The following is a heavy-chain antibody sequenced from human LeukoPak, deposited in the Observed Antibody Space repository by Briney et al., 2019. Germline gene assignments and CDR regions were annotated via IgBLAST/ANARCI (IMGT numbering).Heavy chain of an antibody. CDR1: GGSISSGDYY. D-gene: IGHD3-22*01. V-gene: IGHV4-30-4*08. CDR3: ARDWASSGSNQVDY. J-gene: IGHJ4*02. CDR2: IYYSGST. Sequence: SQTLSLTCTVSGGSISSGDYYWSWIRQPPGKGLEWIGYIYYSGSTYYNPSLKSRVTISIDTSKNQSSLKLSSVTAADTAVYYCARDWASSGSNQVDYWGQGTLVTVSS.